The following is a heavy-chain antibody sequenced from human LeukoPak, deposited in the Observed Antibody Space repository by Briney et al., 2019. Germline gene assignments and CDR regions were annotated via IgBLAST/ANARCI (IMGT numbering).Heavy chain of an antibody. J-gene: IGHJ5*02. CDR2: ISWNSGSI. Sequence: GGSLRLSCAASGFTFDDYAMHWVRQAPGKGLEWVSGISWNSGSIGYADSVKGRFTISRDNSKNTLYLQMNSLRAEDTAVYYCAKGRTIFGNFNWFDPWGQGTLVTVSS. V-gene: IGHV3-9*01. CDR3: AKGRTIFGNFNWFDP. D-gene: IGHD3-3*01. CDR1: GFTFDDYA.